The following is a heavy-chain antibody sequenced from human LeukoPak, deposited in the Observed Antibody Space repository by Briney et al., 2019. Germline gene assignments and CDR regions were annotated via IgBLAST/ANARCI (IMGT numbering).Heavy chain of an antibody. Sequence: GGSLRLSCTPSGFTFSSYTMNWVRQAPGKGLEWVSYISDHGKSRNYVDSVKGRFAISRDNAKNSLYLQMNSLRVEDTAVYFCARARIAAPLLDYWGQGSLVTVSS. V-gene: IGHV3-48*04. CDR2: ISDHGKSR. CDR1: GFTFSSYT. J-gene: IGHJ4*02. D-gene: IGHD6-13*01. CDR3: ARARIAAPLLDY.